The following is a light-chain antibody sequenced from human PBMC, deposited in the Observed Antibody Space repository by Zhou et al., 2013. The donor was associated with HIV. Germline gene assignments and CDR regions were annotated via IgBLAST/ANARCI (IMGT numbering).Light chain of an antibody. Sequence: IQMTQSPSTLSASVGDRVTIACRASQSINNWLAWYQQRPGKAPKLLISKASSLENGVPLRFSGSKSETEFTLTINSLQPDDFGTYYSQQYNTYPITFGHGTRLEI. CDR3: QQYNTYPIT. CDR2: KAS. J-gene: IGKJ5*01. V-gene: IGKV1-5*03. CDR1: QSINNW.